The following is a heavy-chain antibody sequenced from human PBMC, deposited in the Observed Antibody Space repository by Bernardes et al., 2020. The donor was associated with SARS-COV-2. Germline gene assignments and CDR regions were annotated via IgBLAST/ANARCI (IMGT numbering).Heavy chain of an antibody. Sequence: SETLSLTCTVSGDAIRTYWWTWIRQPPGKGLEWLGYVYFTGTTKLTPSLKSRLTISVDTSKNQFSLKLASVTSADTAVYYCARAAAAGTSPFDHWGQGAQVAVSS. CDR1: GDAIRTYW. J-gene: IGHJ4*02. CDR2: VYFTGTT. CDR3: ARAAAAGTSPFDH. D-gene: IGHD6-13*01. V-gene: IGHV4-59*12.